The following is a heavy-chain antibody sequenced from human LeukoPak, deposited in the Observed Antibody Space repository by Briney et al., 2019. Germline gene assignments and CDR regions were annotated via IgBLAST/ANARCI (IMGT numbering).Heavy chain of an antibody. CDR3: IRVGAVVYAFDI. V-gene: IGHV3-74*01. D-gene: IGHD2-15*01. CDR2: IKSDGSST. J-gene: IGHJ3*02. Sequence: GGSLRLSCAASGFTFSSYWMHWVRQVPGKGLVWVSRIKSDGSSTTYADSVKGRFTISRDNAKNTLYLQMSSLRAEDTAVYYCIRVGAVVYAFDIWGQGTMVTVSS. CDR1: GFTFSSYW.